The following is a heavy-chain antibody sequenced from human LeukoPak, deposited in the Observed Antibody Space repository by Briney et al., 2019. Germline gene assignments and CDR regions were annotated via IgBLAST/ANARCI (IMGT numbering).Heavy chain of an antibody. D-gene: IGHD6-19*01. CDR3: AREPTPAILYSSGWYLPRDPGAAFDP. J-gene: IGHJ5*02. Sequence: GGSLRLSCAASGFTFSNYWMTWVRQAPGKGLEWVANIVPDGGDKYYVDSVKGRFTISRDNAKNSLFLQMNSLRAEDTAVYYCAREPTPAILYSSGWYLPRDPGAAFDPWGQGTLVTVSS. V-gene: IGHV3-7*03. CDR2: IVPDGGDK. CDR1: GFTFSNYW.